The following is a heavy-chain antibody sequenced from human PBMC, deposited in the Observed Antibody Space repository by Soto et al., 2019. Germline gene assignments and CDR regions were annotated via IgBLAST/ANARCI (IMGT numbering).Heavy chain of an antibody. CDR2: IYYSGST. CDR3: ARQSRGYCSGGSCTGYYFDY. V-gene: IGHV4-39*01. D-gene: IGHD2-15*01. J-gene: IGHJ4*02. Sequence: SEALCLTCTVSGCSISSSSYYVGWVRQPPGKGVVWIGSIYYSGSTYYNPSLKSRVTISVDTSKNQFSLKLSSVTAADTAVYYCARQSRGYCSGGSCTGYYFDYWGQGTLVTVSS. CDR1: GCSISSSSYY.